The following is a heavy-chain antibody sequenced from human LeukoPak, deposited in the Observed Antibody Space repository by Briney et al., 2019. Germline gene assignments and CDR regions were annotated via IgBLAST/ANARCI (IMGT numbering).Heavy chain of an antibody. CDR2: IKQDGSEK. Sequence: GGSLRLSCAASGFTFSSYWMSWVRQAPGKGLEWVANIKQDGSEKYYVDSVKGRFTISRDNAKNSLYLQMNSLRAEDTAVYYCARYIVPPSSCFDYWGQGTLVTVSS. D-gene: IGHD2-8*01. CDR3: ARYIVPPSSCFDY. J-gene: IGHJ4*02. V-gene: IGHV3-7*01. CDR1: GFTFSSYW.